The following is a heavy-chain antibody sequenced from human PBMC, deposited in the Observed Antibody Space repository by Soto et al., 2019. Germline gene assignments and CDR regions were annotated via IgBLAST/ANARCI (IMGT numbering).Heavy chain of an antibody. CDR3: TRSLGGSSYFVCDH. Sequence: QVQLVESGGGVVQPGRSLRLSCAASGFTFSGYGMQWVRQAPGKGLEWVAVIAHDGSDEYYADSVKGRFTISRDNSKNTLYLQMNSLSAEDRAMYYCTRSLGGSSYFVCDHWGQGTLVTVSS. CDR1: GFTFSGYG. CDR2: IAHDGSDE. J-gene: IGHJ4*02. V-gene: IGHV3-30*03. D-gene: IGHD2-15*01.